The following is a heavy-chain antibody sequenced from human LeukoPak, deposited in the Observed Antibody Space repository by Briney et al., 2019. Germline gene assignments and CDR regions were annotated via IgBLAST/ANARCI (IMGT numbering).Heavy chain of an antibody. CDR1: GGSISTYY. D-gene: IGHD3-16*01. J-gene: IGHJ4*02. Sequence: SETLSLTCNVSGGSISTYYWSWIRQIPGKGLEWIGYIYYSGSAKYNPSLKSRVTISVDTSKSQFSLKLDSVTAADTAVCYCVRSYYDYDLSDYWGQGILVTVSS. CDR3: VRSYYDYDLSDY. V-gene: IGHV4-59*01. CDR2: IYYSGSA.